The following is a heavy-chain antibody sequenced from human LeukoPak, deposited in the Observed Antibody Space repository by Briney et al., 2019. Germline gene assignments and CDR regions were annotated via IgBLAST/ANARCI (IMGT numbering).Heavy chain of an antibody. CDR2: INHSGST. CDR1: GGSFSGYY. J-gene: IGHJ4*02. Sequence: SETLSLTFAVYGGSFSGYYWSWIRQPPGKGLEWIGEINHSGSTNYNPSLKSRVTISVDTSKNQFSLKLSSVTAADTAVYYCARHDTYRPAPIGYWGQGTLVTVSS. CDR3: ARHDTYRPAPIGY. D-gene: IGHD3-22*01. V-gene: IGHV4-34*01.